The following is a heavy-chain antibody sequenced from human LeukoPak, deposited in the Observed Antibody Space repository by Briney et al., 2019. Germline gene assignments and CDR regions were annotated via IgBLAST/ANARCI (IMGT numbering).Heavy chain of an antibody. J-gene: IGHJ6*03. D-gene: IGHD1-26*01. CDR1: GYTFTGYY. CDR2: INPNSGGT. CDR3: ARHWGRPYKLLPHWYYYYMDV. Sequence: EASVKVSCKASGYTFTGYYMHWVRQAPGQGLEWMGWINPNSGGTNYAQKFQGRVTMTRDTSISTAYMELSRLRADDTAVYYCARHWGRPYKLLPHWYYYYMDVWGKGTTVTVSS. V-gene: IGHV1-2*02.